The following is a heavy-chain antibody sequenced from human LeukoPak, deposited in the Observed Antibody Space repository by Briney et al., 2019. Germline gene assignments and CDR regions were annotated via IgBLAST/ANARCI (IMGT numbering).Heavy chain of an antibody. CDR2: ISSGSSTI. V-gene: IGHV3-48*02. CDR1: RFTFSSYS. CDR3: ARLTTVTTNWFNP. Sequence: GGSLRLSCAASRFTFSSYSMNWVRQAPGKGLGWVSYISSGSSTIYYADSVKGRFTISRDNAKNSLYLQMNSLRDEDTAVYYCARLTTVTTNWFNPWGQGTLVTVSS. J-gene: IGHJ5*02. D-gene: IGHD4-17*01.